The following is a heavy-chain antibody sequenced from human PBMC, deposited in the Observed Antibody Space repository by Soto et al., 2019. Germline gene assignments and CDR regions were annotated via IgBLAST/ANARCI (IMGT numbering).Heavy chain of an antibody. D-gene: IGHD6-19*01. CDR1: GFTFGDYA. CDR2: IRSKAYGGTT. CDR3: TRDHIAVAGTDFDY. Sequence: GGSLRLSWTASGFTFGDYAMSWFRQAPGKGLEWVGFIRSKAYGGTTEYAASVKGRFTISRDDSKSIAYLQMNSLKTEDTAVYYCTRDHIAVAGTDFDYWGQGTLVTVSS. V-gene: IGHV3-49*03. J-gene: IGHJ4*02.